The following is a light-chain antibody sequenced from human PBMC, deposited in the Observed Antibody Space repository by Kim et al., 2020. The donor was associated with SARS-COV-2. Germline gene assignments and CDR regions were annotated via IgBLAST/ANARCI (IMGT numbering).Light chain of an antibody. V-gene: IGLV3-19*01. CDR2: GKN. Sequence: SSELTQDPAVSVALGQTVRITCQGDSLRRYYASWYQQKPGQAPVLVIYGKNNRPSGIPYRFSGSSSGNTASLTITGAQAEDEADYYCNSRDSSGNHAVFG. CDR3: NSRDSSGNHAV. CDR1: SLRRYY. J-gene: IGLJ7*01.